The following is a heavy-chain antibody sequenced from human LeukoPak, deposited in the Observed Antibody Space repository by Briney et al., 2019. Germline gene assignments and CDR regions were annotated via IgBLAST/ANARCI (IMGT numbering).Heavy chain of an antibody. J-gene: IGHJ4*02. CDR2: ISFGGSNK. CDR1: GFTFSSYA. V-gene: IGHV3-30*11. CDR3: ARESIVVVPAAMVRVSYFDY. D-gene: IGHD2-2*01. Sequence: GALGLSFGAAGFTFSSYAIHRGRQGPGKGVELGGVISFGGSNKYYADYVKVRFTISRANSKNTLYLQMNSLRAEDTAVYYCARESIVVVPAAMVRVSYFDYWGQGTLDTVSS.